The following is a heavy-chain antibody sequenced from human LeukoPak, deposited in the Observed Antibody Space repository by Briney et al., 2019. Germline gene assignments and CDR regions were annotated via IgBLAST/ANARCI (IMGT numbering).Heavy chain of an antibody. D-gene: IGHD2-8*01. CDR1: GGSFSTYY. CDR3: ARGYCTNGVCSTGPTQA. Sequence: SATLSLTCAVYGGSFSTYYWTWIRQPPGKGLEWIAEISYSGNTNYNPSLKSRVTIGTSKNEISLNLTSVTAADTAVYFCARGYCTNGVCSTGPTQAWGQGSLVTVSS. CDR2: ISYSGNT. V-gene: IGHV4-34*01. J-gene: IGHJ4*02.